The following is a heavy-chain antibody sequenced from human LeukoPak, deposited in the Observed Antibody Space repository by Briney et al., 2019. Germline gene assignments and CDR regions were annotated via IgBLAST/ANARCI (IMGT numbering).Heavy chain of an antibody. D-gene: IGHD1-26*01. J-gene: IGHJ4*02. CDR3: AREASGNYYVFDS. CDR1: GFSFSNYY. V-gene: IGHV3-11*04. CDR2: ITNSGSST. Sequence: GGSLRLSCAASGFSFSNYYMSWIRQAPGKGLEWVSYITNSGSSTHYADAVKGRFTISRDNVKKSVHLHMTSLRAEDTGVYYCAREASGNYYVFDSWGQGTLVTVSP.